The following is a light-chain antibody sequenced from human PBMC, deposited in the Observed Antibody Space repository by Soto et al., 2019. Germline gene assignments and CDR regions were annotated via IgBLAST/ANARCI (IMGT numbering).Light chain of an antibody. CDR2: GAS. J-gene: IGKJ1*01. CDR1: QGVSSN. V-gene: IGKV3-15*01. CDR3: QQYDNWPPWT. Sequence: EIVMTQSPATLSVSPGERATLSCRASQGVSSNLAWYQQKPGQAPRLLIYGASTRATAIPARFSGSGSGTELTLTISSLQSEDFAVYYCQQYDNWPPWTFGQGTKVEIK.